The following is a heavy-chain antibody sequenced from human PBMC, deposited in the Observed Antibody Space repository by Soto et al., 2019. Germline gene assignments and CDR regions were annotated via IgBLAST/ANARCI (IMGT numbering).Heavy chain of an antibody. D-gene: IGHD1-7*01. CDR2: IYHRGST. V-gene: IGHV4-38-2*02. Sequence: KPSETLSLTCTVSGYSISSGYYWGWIRQPPGKGLEWIGSIYHRGSTYYNPSLKSRVTISVDTSKNQFSLKLSSVTAADTAVYYCSRDSGNYGNYYYYGMDVWGQGNTVTASS. CDR1: GYSISSGYY. J-gene: IGHJ6*02. CDR3: SRDSGNYGNYYYYGMDV.